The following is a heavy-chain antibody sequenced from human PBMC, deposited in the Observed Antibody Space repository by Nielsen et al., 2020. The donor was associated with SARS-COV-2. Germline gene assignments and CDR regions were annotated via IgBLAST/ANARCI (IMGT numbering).Heavy chain of an antibody. CDR1: GFTFSDYY. Sequence: GGSLRLSCAASGFTFSDYYMSWIRQAPGKGLEWVSYISSSSSYTNYGDSVKGRFTISRDNAKNSLYLQMNGLRAEDTAVYYCARARGNSGWYGVDSWGQGTLVTVSS. D-gene: IGHD6-19*01. V-gene: IGHV3-11*05. CDR3: ARARGNSGWYGVDS. CDR2: ISSSSSYT. J-gene: IGHJ4*02.